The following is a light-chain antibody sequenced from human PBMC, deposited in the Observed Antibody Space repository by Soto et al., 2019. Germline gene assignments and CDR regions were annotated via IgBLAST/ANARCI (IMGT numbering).Light chain of an antibody. J-gene: IGKJ1*01. CDR3: QQYNNWPRT. V-gene: IGKV3-15*01. CDR1: QSLSSN. CDR2: GAS. Sequence: EIVMTQSPATLSVSPGERATLSCRASQSLSSNLAWYQQKPGQAPRLLIYGASTRVTGIPARFSGSGSGTEFTLTISSLQSEDFAVYYCQQYNNWPRTFGQGTKVDIK.